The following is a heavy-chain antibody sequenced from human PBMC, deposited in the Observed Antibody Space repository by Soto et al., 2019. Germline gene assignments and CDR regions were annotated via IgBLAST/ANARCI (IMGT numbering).Heavy chain of an antibody. J-gene: IGHJ4*02. Sequence: SETLSLTCTVSGGSISSSNYYWGWIRQPPGKGLEWIGSIYYSGSTYYNPSLKSRVTISVDTSKNQFSLKLSSVTAADTAVYYCARRLGDFWSGYYTGFDYWGQGTLVTVSS. CDR1: GGSISSSNYY. CDR3: ARRLGDFWSGYYTGFDY. CDR2: IYYSGST. V-gene: IGHV4-39*01. D-gene: IGHD3-3*01.